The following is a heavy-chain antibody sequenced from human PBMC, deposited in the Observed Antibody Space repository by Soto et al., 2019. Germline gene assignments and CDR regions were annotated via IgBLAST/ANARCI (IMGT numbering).Heavy chain of an antibody. D-gene: IGHD2-2*01. CDR2: INAGNGNT. J-gene: IGHJ5*02. Sequence: ASVKFSCKASGYTFTSYAMHWVRQAPGQRLEWMGWINAGNGNTKYSQKFQGRVTITRDTSASTAYMELSSLRSEDTAVYYCARGEGYCSSTSCYNWFDPWGQGTLVTVSS. V-gene: IGHV1-3*01. CDR3: ARGEGYCSSTSCYNWFDP. CDR1: GYTFTSYA.